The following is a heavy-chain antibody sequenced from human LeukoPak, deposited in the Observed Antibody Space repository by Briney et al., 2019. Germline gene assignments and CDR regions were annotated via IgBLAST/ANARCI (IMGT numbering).Heavy chain of an antibody. J-gene: IGHJ4*02. CDR3: ARHVMVRGVIIPQYYFDY. CDR2: MSSSGSTI. CDR1: GFTFSDYY. D-gene: IGHD3-10*01. V-gene: IGHV3-11*01. Sequence: GGSLRLSCAASGFTFSDYYMSWIRQAPGKGLERVSYMSSSGSTIYYADSVKGRFTISRDNAKNSLYLQMNSLRAEDTAVYYCARHVMVRGVIIPQYYFDYWGQGTLVTVSS.